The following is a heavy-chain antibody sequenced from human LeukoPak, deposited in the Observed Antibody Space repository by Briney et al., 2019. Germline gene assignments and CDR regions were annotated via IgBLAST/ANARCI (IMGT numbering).Heavy chain of an antibody. Sequence: SETLSLTCTVSGGSISSYYWSWIRQPPGKGLEWIGYIYYSGSTSYNPSLKSRVTISVDTSKNQFSLRLNSVTAADTAVYYCARVDGSCSGGSCPSGNWFDPWGQGTLVTVSS. CDR3: ARVDGSCSGGSCPSGNWFDP. CDR1: GGSISSYY. CDR2: IYYSGST. V-gene: IGHV4-59*08. J-gene: IGHJ5*02. D-gene: IGHD2-15*01.